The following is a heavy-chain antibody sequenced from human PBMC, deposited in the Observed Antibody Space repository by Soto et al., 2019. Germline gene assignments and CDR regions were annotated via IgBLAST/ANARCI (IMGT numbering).Heavy chain of an antibody. CDR2: ISYDGSNK. Sequence: QVQLVESGGGVVQPGRSLRLSCAASGFTFSSYAMHWVRQAPGKGLEWVAVISYDGSNKYYADSVKGRFTISRDNSKNTLYLQMNSRRAEETAGYYCARGSRYSSSCPSCVSSSWVNGMDVWGQGTTVTVSS. D-gene: IGHD6-13*01. J-gene: IGHJ6*02. CDR1: GFTFSSYA. CDR3: ARGSRYSSSCPSCVSSSWVNGMDV. V-gene: IGHV3-30-3*01.